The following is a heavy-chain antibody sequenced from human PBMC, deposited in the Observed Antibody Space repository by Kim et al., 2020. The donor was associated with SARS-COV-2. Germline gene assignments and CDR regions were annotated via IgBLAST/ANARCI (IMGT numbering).Heavy chain of an antibody. CDR2: ISYDGSNK. Sequence: GGSLRLSCAASGFTFSSYAMHWVRQAPGKGLEWVAVISYDGSNKYYADSVKGRFTISRDNSKNTLYLQMNSLRAEDTAVYYCAREVDSSGYITRVYYGMDVWGQGTTVTVSS. J-gene: IGHJ6*02. CDR1: GFTFSSYA. D-gene: IGHD3-22*01. CDR3: AREVDSSGYITRVYYGMDV. V-gene: IGHV3-30*04.